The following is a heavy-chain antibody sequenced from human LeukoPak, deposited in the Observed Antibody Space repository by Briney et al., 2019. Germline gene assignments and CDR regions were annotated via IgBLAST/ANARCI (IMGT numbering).Heavy chain of an antibody. CDR2: IFGSGDTT. CDR1: GFTISSYG. D-gene: IGHD5-12*01. CDR3: AKDQKPDSGYDIDY. Sequence: GGSLRLSCAASGFTISSYGMNWVRQAPRKGLEWVSVIFGSGDTTNYADSVKGRFTISRDRSKNKLYLEMHSLRADDTAVYYCAKDQKPDSGYDIDYWGQGTLVIVSS. V-gene: IGHV3-23*01. J-gene: IGHJ4*02.